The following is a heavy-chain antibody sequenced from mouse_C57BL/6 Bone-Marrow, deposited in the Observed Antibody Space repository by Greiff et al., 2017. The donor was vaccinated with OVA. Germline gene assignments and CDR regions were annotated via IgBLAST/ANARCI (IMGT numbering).Heavy chain of an antibody. CDR3: ARRTGKPFDYAMDY. CDR2: IYWDDDK. J-gene: IGHJ4*01. Sequence: QVTLKVCGPGILQSSQTLSLTCSFSGFSLSTSGMGVSWLRQPSGKGLEWLAHIYWDDDKRYTPSLKSRITISKDTSRKQVVLKITSVDTADTATYYCARRTGKPFDYAMDYWGQGTTVTVSS. D-gene: IGHD4-1*01. CDR1: GFSLSTSGMG. V-gene: IGHV8-12*01.